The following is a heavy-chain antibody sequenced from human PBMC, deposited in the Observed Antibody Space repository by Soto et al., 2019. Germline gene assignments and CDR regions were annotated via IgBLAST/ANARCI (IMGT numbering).Heavy chain of an antibody. V-gene: IGHV1-69*13. CDR3: ARDFYVDTAIAYFDY. D-gene: IGHD5-18*01. CDR1: GGTFSSYA. J-gene: IGHJ4*02. CDR2: IIPIFGTA. Sequence: GASGKVSCKASGGTFSSYAISWVRQAPGQGLEWMGGIIPIFGTANYAQKFQGRVTITADESTSTAYMELSSLRSEDTAVYYCARDFYVDTAIAYFDYWGQGTLVTV.